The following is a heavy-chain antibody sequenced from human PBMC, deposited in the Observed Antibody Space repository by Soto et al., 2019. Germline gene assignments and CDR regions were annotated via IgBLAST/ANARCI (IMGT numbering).Heavy chain of an antibody. CDR2: ISSSGTYI. CDR1: GFTFSSYS. D-gene: IGHD3-22*01. J-gene: IGHJ4*02. CDR3: ARAAYYYDGSWYHGY. V-gene: IGHV3-21*01. Sequence: EVQLVESGGGLVKPGGSLRLSCAASGFTFSSYSMNWVRQAPGKGLEWVSSISSSGTYIYYADSVKGRFTISRDNAKKSLCLQINSLRAEDTAVYFCARAAYYYDGSWYHGYWGQGTLVTVSS.